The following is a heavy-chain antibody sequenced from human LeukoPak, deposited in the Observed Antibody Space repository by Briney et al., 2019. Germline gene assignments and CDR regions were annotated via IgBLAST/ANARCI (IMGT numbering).Heavy chain of an antibody. D-gene: IGHD3-22*01. V-gene: IGHV1-2*02. CDR2: INPNSGGT. J-gene: IGHJ6*02. CDR1: GYTFTGYY. CDR3: ARDYYYYDSREGMDV. Sequence: GASVKVSCKASGYTFTGYYMHWVRQAPGQGPEWMGWINPNSGGTNYAQKFQGRVTMTRDASISTAYMELSRLRSDDTAVYYCARDYYYYDSREGMDVWGQGTTVTVSS.